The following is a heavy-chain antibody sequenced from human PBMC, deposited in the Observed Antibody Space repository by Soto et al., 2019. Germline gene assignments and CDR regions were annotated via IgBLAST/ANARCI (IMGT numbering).Heavy chain of an antibody. CDR3: ARDPSDYYDSSGYYAFDY. J-gene: IGHJ4*02. V-gene: IGHV3-7*05. D-gene: IGHD3-22*01. CDR1: GFTFSSYW. CDR2: IKQDGSEK. Sequence: ESGGGLVQPGGSLRLSCAASGFTFSSYWMSWVRQAPGKGLEWVANIKQDGSEKYYVDSVKGRFTISRDNAKNSLYLQMNSLRAEDTAVYYCARDPSDYYDSSGYYAFDYWGQGTLVTVSS.